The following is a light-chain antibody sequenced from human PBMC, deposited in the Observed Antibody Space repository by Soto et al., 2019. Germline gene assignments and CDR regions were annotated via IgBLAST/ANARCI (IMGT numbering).Light chain of an antibody. J-gene: IGKJ1*01. CDR3: QQSYSHPRT. V-gene: IGKV1-39*01. CDR2: AAS. Sequence: DIQMTQSPSSRSASVRHRLTITCRASQSISSYLNWYQQKPGKAPKLLIYAASSLQSGVPSRFSGSGSGTDFTLTISSLQPEDFATYYCQQSYSHPRTFGQGTKVDIK. CDR1: QSISSY.